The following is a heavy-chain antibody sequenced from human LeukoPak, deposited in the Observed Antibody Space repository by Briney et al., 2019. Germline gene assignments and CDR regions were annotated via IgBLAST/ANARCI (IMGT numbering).Heavy chain of an antibody. CDR3: AKGRLRLGELSPLGY. D-gene: IGHD3-16*02. V-gene: IGHV3-23*01. Sequence: GGSLRLSCAASGFTFSRYAMSWVRQAPGKGLEWVSAISGSGGSTYYADSVKGRFTISRDNSKNTLYLQMNSLRAEDTAVYYCAKGRLRLGELSPLGYWGQGTLVTVSS. CDR2: ISGSGGST. CDR1: GFTFSRYA. J-gene: IGHJ4*02.